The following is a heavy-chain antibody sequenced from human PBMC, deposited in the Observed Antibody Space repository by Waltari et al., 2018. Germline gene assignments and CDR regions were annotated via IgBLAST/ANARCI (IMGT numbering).Heavy chain of an antibody. CDR1: GFTFSSSA. J-gene: IGHJ4*02. CDR3: AKDRGRGDLLPFDY. D-gene: IGHD2-15*01. Sequence: EVQLLESGGGLVQPGGSLSLSCAASGFTFSSSAMSWVRQAPGKGLAWVHAISGSGGSTYYADSVKGLFTISRDNSKNTLYLQMNSLRAEDTAVYYCAKDRGRGDLLPFDYWGQGTLVTVSS. CDR2: ISGSGGST. V-gene: IGHV3-23*01.